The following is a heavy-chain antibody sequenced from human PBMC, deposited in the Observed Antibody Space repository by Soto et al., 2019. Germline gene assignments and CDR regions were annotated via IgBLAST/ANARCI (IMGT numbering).Heavy chain of an antibody. Sequence: ASVKVSCKASGYTFTSYGISWVRQAPGQGLEWMGWISAYNGNTNYAQKLQGRVTMTTDTSTSTAYMELRSLRSDDTAVYYCARGHKRYCSGGSCYLRSYWGQGTLVTVSS. CDR3: ARGHKRYCSGGSCYLRSY. D-gene: IGHD2-15*01. CDR2: ISAYNGNT. J-gene: IGHJ4*02. V-gene: IGHV1-18*01. CDR1: GYTFTSYG.